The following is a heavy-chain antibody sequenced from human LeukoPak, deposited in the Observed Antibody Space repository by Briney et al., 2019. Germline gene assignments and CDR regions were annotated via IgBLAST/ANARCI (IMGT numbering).Heavy chain of an antibody. V-gene: IGHV3-49*03. CDR2: IRSKAYGGTT. CDR1: GFTFGDYA. CDR3: TRGGVLGTFPS. D-gene: IGHD3-10*01. Sequence: QPGRSLRLSCTASGFTFGDYAMSWFRQAPGKGLEWVGFIRSKAYGGTTEYAASVKGRFTISRDYSKSIAYLQMNSLKTEDTAVYYCTRGGVLGTFPSWGQGTLVTVSS. J-gene: IGHJ4*02.